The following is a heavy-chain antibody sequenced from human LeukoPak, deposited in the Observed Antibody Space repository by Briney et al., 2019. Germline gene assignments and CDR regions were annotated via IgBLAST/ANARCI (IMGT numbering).Heavy chain of an antibody. J-gene: IGHJ4*02. D-gene: IGHD4-4*01. CDR2: INHSGST. Sequence: SETLSLTCAVYGGSFSGYYWSWIRQPPGKGLEWIGEINHSGSTNYNPSLKSRVTISVDTSKNQFSLKLSSVTAADTAVYYCARDPMTTVSGVTDYWGQGTLVTVSS. CDR1: GGSFSGYY. CDR3: ARDPMTTVSGVTDY. V-gene: IGHV4-34*01.